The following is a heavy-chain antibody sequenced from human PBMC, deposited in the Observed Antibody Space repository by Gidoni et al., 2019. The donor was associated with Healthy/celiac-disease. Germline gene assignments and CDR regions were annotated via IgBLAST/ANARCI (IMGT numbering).Heavy chain of an antibody. D-gene: IGHD1-26*01. CDR3: AAGGIVGATGYYYYYGMDV. J-gene: IGHJ6*02. V-gene: IGHV1-58*02. CDR1: GFTFTSSA. CDR2: IVVGSGNT. Sequence: QMQLVQSGPEVKKPGTSVKVSCKASGFTFTSSAMQWGRQARGQRLEWIGWIVVGSGNTNYAQKFQERVTITRDMSTSTAYMELSSLRSEDTAVYYCAAGGIVGATGYYYYYGMDVWGQGTTVTVSS.